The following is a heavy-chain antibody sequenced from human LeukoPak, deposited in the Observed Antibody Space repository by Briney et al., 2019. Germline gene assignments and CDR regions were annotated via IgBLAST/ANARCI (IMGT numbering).Heavy chain of an antibody. CDR2: IYYSGST. Sequence: SETLSLTCTVSGGSISSYYWSWIRQPPGKGLEWIGYIYYSGSTNYNPSLKSRVTISVDTSRNQFSLKLSSVTAADTAVYYCARVSGSYYNFDYWGQGTLVTVSS. D-gene: IGHD1-26*01. V-gene: IGHV4-59*01. CDR3: ARVSGSYYNFDY. J-gene: IGHJ4*02. CDR1: GGSISSYY.